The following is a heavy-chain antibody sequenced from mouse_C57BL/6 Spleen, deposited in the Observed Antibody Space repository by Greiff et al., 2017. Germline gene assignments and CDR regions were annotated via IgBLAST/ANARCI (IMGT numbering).Heavy chain of an antibody. J-gene: IGHJ4*01. CDR2: IDPANGNT. V-gene: IGHV14-3*01. CDR1: GFNIKNTY. CDR3: APWKRSSEGDFMGY. Sequence: VQLQQSVAELVRPGASVKLSCTASGFNIKNTYMHWVKQRPEQGLEWIGRIDPANGNTKYAPKFQGKATITADTSSNAAYLQLSSLTSEDTAIYYCAPWKRSSEGDFMGYWGQGTSVTDSS. D-gene: IGHD1-1*01.